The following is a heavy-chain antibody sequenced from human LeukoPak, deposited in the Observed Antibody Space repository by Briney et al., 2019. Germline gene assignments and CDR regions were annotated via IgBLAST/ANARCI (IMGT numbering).Heavy chain of an antibody. CDR2: ISDDGSNK. CDR3: AKEAGYCTGGSCYWDY. J-gene: IGHJ4*02. V-gene: IGHV3-30*18. D-gene: IGHD2-15*01. Sequence: GGSLRLSCAASGFTFSNYGMHWVRQAPGKGLEWVAVISDDGSNKDCADSVKGRFTISRDNFKNTLYLQMNSLRAEDTAVYYCAKEAGYCTGGSCYWDYWGQGTLVTVSS. CDR1: GFTFSNYG.